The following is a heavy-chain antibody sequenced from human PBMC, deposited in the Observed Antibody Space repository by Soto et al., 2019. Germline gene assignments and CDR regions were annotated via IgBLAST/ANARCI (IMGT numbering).Heavy chain of an antibody. CDR2: IHSSGYT. Sequence: QVHLQESGPGLVKPSETLSLTCTVSGGSISSYYWNWIRQPAGKGLEWIGRIHSSGYTNYNSSLRSRVTMSVDSSKSQISLKMTSVTAADTAVYYCASLGGTSDSWAQGTLVTVSS. CDR1: GGSISSYY. D-gene: IGHD1-26*01. CDR3: ASLGGTSDS. V-gene: IGHV4-4*07. J-gene: IGHJ5*01.